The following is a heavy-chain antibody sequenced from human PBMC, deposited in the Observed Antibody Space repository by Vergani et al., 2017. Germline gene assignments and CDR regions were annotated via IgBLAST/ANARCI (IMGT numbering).Heavy chain of an antibody. J-gene: IGHJ4*02. CDR1: GFTFTAHG. Sequence: EVQLLESGGGSAQPGESLRLSCVASGFTFTAHGLNWVRQAPGKGLEWVSSISSSSIYIYYADSVKGRFTISRDNAKNSLYLQMNSLRAEDTAVYYCARDDRAYYFDYWGQGTLVTVSS. D-gene: IGHD1-14*01. CDR2: ISSSSIYI. CDR3: ARDDRAYYFDY. V-gene: IGHV3-21*01.